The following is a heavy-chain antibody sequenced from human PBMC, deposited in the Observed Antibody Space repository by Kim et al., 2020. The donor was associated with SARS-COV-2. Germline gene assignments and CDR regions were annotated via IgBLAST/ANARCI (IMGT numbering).Heavy chain of an antibody. V-gene: IGHV3-33*01. CDR2: SNK. Sequence: SNKHYGDSVKGRFTISRDNSKNTLYLQMNSLRAEDTAVYYCARDGGGLDYWGQGTLVTVSS. CDR3: ARDGGGLDY. D-gene: IGHD3-16*01. J-gene: IGHJ4*02.